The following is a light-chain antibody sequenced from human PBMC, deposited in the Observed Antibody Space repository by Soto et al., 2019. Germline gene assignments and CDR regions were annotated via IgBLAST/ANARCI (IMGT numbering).Light chain of an antibody. CDR3: QQYGNSPPSWT. CDR2: GAS. CDR1: QSVSSSY. V-gene: IGKV3-20*01. Sequence: ETVLTQSPGTLSLSPGERATLSCRASQSVSSSYLAWYQQTPGQAPRLLIYGASSRATGIPDSFSGSGSGTDFTITISRLEHEDFAVYYCQQYGNSPPSWTFGQGTKVEIK. J-gene: IGKJ1*01.